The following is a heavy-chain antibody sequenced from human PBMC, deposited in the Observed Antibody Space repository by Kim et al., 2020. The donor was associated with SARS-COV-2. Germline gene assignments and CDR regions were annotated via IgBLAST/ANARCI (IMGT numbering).Heavy chain of an antibody. CDR3: ARVNLVRGVISIDP. J-gene: IGHJ5*02. CDR1: GFTFSSYW. V-gene: IGHV3-7*03. CDR2: IKQDGSEK. Sequence: GSLRLSCAASGFTFSSYWMSWVRQAPGKGLEWVANIKQDGSEKYYVDSVKGRFTISRDNAKNSLYLQMNSLRAEDTAVYYCARVNLVRGVISIDPWGQGTLVTVSS. D-gene: IGHD3-10*01.